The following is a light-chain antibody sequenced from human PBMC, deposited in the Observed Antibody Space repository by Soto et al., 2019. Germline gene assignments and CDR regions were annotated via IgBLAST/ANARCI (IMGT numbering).Light chain of an antibody. J-gene: IGKJ1*01. CDR1: QSISTN. CDR2: GAS. V-gene: IGKV3-15*01. CDR3: QQHDQGWT. Sequence: EMVMTQSPATLSVSLGERATLSCRASQSISTNLVWYQQKPGQAPRLLIYGASTRATGIPARFSGSGSGTECTLTISSLQSEDFAVYYCQQHDQGWTFGQGTKVEIK.